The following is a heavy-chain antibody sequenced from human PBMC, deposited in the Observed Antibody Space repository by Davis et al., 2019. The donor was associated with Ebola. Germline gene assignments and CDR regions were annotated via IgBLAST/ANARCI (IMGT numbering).Heavy chain of an antibody. V-gene: IGHV3-9*01. CDR2: ISWNSGSI. J-gene: IGHJ4*02. CDR1: GFTVSSNY. Sequence: SLKISCAASGFTVSSNYMSWVRQAPGKGLEWVSGISWNSGSIGYADSVKGRFTISRDNAKNSLYLQMNSLRAEDTALDYCAKGRYTVTTGIDYWGQGTLVTVSS. CDR3: AKGRYTVTTGIDY. D-gene: IGHD4-17*01.